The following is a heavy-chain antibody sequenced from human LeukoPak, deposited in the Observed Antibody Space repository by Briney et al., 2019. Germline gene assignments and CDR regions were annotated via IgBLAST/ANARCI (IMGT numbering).Heavy chain of an antibody. CDR3: AKRGAVIRVILVGFHKEAYYFDS. CDR2: ISDSGGRT. V-gene: IGHV3-23*01. D-gene: IGHD3-22*01. Sequence: GGSLRLSCAVSGITLSNYGMSWVRQAPGKGLEWVAGISDSGGRTNYADSVKGRFTISRDNPRNTLYLQMKSLRAEDTAVYFCAKRGAVIRVILVGFHKEAYYFDSWGQGALVTVS. CDR1: GITLSNYG. J-gene: IGHJ4*02.